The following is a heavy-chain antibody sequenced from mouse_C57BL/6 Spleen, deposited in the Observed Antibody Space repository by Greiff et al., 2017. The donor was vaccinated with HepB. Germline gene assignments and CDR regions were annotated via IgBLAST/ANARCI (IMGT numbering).Heavy chain of an antibody. Sequence: EVQLQQSGPELVKPGASVKISCKASGYTFTDYYMNWVKQSHGKSLEWIGDINPNNGGTSYKQKFKGKATLTVDKSSSTAYMELRSLTSEDSAVYYCARWGVPLDYWGQGTTLTVSS. J-gene: IGHJ2*01. CDR2: INPNNGGT. V-gene: IGHV1-26*01. CDR3: ARWGVPLDY. CDR1: GYTFTDYY.